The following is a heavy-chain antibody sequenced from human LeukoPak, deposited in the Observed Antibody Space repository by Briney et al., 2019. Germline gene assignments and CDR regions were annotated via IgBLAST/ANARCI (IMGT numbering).Heavy chain of an antibody. J-gene: IGHJ3*02. CDR3: ARFAGGNAFDI. D-gene: IGHD3-16*01. CDR2: ISYDASKR. CDR1: GFMLTTYG. Sequence: GRSLRLSCEVSGFMLTTYGMHWVRQAPGKGLERVAVISYDASKRYYADSAKGRFTISRDESRNTLFLQMNGLRADDTAVYFCARFAGGNAFDIWGQGTLVTVSS. V-gene: IGHV3-30*03.